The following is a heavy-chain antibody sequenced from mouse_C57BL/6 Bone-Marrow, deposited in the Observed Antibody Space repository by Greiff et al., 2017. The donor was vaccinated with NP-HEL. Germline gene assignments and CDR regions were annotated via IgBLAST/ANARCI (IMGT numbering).Heavy chain of an antibody. D-gene: IGHD2-12*01. CDR1: GFTFSSYA. CDR3: ARTYYRAWFAY. Sequence: EVQRVESGGGLVKPGGSLKLSCAASGFTFSSYAMSWVRQTPEKRLEWVATISDGGSYTYYPDNVKGRFTISRDNAKNNLYLQMSHLKSEDTAMYYCARTYYRAWFAYWGQGTLVTVSA. CDR2: ISDGGSYT. J-gene: IGHJ3*01. V-gene: IGHV5-4*01.